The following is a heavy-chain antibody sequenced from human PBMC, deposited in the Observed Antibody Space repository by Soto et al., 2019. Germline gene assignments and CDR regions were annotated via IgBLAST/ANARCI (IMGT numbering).Heavy chain of an antibody. D-gene: IGHD2-2*01. CDR2: IDQDGSEK. V-gene: IGHV3-7*01. J-gene: IGHJ6*02. CDR1: TFTFRTYW. Sequence: GGSLRLSCTASTFTFRTYWMSWVRQAPGKGLEWVANIDQDGSEKYYVDSVRGRFTISRDNAKNSLSLQMNSLRGDDTAVYYCAKGPVVTAVHFYYGMDAWGQGTTVTVSS. CDR3: AKGPVVTAVHFYYGMDA.